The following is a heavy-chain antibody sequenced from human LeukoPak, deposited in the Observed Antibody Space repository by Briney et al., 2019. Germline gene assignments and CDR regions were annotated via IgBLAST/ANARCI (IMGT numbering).Heavy chain of an antibody. D-gene: IGHD6-19*01. Sequence: PGGSLRLSCAASGFTFSSYAIHWVRQAPGKGLEWVAVISYDGSNKYYADSVKGRFTIFRDNSKNTLYLQMNSLRAEDTAVYYCARDIPGIAVAGPIDYWGQGTLVTVSS. J-gene: IGHJ4*02. V-gene: IGHV3-30*04. CDR1: GFTFSSYA. CDR2: ISYDGSNK. CDR3: ARDIPGIAVAGPIDY.